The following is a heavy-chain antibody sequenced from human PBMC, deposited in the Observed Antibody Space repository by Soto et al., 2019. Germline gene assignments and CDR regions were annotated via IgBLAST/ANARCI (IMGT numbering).Heavy chain of an antibody. CDR2: ISFSGAT. CDR3: ARHRRDGDKRYCDF. J-gene: IGHJ4*02. V-gene: IGHV4-59*01. Sequence: PSETLSPTLRVSGVSTTSYFWSWIRKTPGKALDWIGSISFSGATYSNPSLKGRAALSVDTSENHLSLTLNSVTASDTAVYFCARHRRDGDKRYCDFWGQGNQVTVSS. CDR1: GVSTTSYF.